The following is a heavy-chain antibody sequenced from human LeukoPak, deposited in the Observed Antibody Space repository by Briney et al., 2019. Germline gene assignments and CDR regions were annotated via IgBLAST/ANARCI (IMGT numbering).Heavy chain of an antibody. CDR1: GGSISTYY. V-gene: IGHV4-59*01. Sequence: SETLSLTCSVSGGSISTYYWNWIRQTPGKGLEWIGHISNGRTDYNPSLKSRVTISVDTPKNQFSLKLTSVTAADTAVYYCARDKAHSYGRYFDPWGQGALVIVSS. J-gene: IGHJ5*02. CDR3: ARDKAHSYGRYFDP. D-gene: IGHD5-18*01. CDR2: ISNGRT.